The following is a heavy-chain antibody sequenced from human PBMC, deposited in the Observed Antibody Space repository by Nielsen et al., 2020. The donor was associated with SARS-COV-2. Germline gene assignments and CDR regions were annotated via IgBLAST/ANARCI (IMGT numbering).Heavy chain of an antibody. J-gene: IGHJ6*03. V-gene: IGHV4-4*02. CDR3: ARGHLVVVPSPILGLGPFFYSFYPDV. CDR2: VSHSGST. CDR1: GGSVSSNDW. D-gene: IGHD2-2*02. Sequence: SETLSLTCAVSGGSVSSNDWWTWVRQSPGKGLEWIGEVSHSGSTNYSPSLKSRVTLSMDKSRRQFSLRLASVSAADTAVYFCARGHLVVVPSPILGLGPFFYSFYPDVWGKGTTVTVSS.